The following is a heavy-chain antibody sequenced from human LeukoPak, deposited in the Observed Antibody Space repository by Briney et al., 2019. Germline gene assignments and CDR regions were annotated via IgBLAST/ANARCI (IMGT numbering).Heavy chain of an antibody. V-gene: IGHV3-30*18. D-gene: IGHD2-2*01. Sequence: GGSLRLSCAASGFTFSSYGMHWVRQAPGKGLEWVAVISYDGGNKYYADSVKGRFTISRDNSKNTLYLQMNSLRAEDTAVYYCAKDDLGYCSSTSCERVLDYWGQGTLVTVSS. J-gene: IGHJ4*02. CDR1: GFTFSSYG. CDR2: ISYDGGNK. CDR3: AKDDLGYCSSTSCERVLDY.